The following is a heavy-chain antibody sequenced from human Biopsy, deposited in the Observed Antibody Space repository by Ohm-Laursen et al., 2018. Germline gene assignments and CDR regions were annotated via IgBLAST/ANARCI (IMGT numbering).Heavy chain of an antibody. Sequence: SDTLSLTCTVYDGSFSGYYWSWLRQSPGMGLEWIGEINPSGGTNYNPSLAGRVSISLDTSKIHLALKLSSVTAADTAVYYCASAAGPRTDYYYSNMDVWGRGTTVTVSS. D-gene: IGHD2-15*01. J-gene: IGHJ6*02. V-gene: IGHV4-34*01. CDR1: DGSFSGYY. CDR2: INPSGGT. CDR3: ASAAGPRTDYYYSNMDV.